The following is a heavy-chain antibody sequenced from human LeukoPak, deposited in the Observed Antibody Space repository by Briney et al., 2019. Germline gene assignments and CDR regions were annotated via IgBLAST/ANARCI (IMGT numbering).Heavy chain of an antibody. J-gene: IGHJ4*02. D-gene: IGHD3-3*01. V-gene: IGHV4-61*02. CDR3: ARETVDFWSGPIDY. Sequence: SETLSLTCTVSGGSISSSSYYWGWIRQPAGKGLEWIGRIYTSGSTNYNPSLKSRVTISVDTSKNQFSLKLSSVTAADTAVYYCARETVDFWSGPIDYWGQGTLVTVSS. CDR1: GGSISSSSYY. CDR2: IYTSGST.